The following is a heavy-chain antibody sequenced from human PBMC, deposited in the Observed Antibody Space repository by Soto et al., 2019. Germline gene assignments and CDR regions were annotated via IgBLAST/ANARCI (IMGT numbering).Heavy chain of an antibody. V-gene: IGHV4-39*07. CDR3: ARALAVGADDAFDI. D-gene: IGHD1-26*01. CDR2: IYHSGST. CDR1: GVSITSSDSY. J-gene: IGHJ3*02. Sequence: TCSVSGVSITSSDSYWSLIRQPPGKGLEWIGEIYHSGSTNYNPSLKSRVTISVDMSKNQFSLKLSSVTAADTAVYYCARALAVGADDAFDIWGQGTMVTVSS.